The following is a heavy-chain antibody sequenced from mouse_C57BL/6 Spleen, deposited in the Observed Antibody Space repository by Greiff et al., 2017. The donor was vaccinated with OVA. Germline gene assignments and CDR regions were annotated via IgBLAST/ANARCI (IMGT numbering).Heavy chain of an antibody. V-gene: IGHV1-15*01. J-gene: IGHJ1*03. CDR2: IDPETGGT. Sequence: VKLMESGAELVRPGASVTLSCKASGYTFTDYEMHWVKQTPVHGLEWIGAIDPETGGTAYNQKFKGKAILTADKSSSTAYMELRSLTSEDSAVYYCTRRRDYDYDWYFGVWGTGTTVTVSS. CDR3: TRRRDYDYDWYFGV. CDR1: GYTFTDYE. D-gene: IGHD2-4*01.